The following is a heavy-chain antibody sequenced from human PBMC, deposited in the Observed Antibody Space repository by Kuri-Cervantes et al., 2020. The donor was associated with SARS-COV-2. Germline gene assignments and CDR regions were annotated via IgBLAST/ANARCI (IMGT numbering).Heavy chain of an antibody. V-gene: IGHV3-11*06. CDR2: ISGSSSFT. Sequence: GESLKISCETSGFSFTDYYVSWIRQIPGGGLEWLSLISGSSSFTNSADSVKGRFTIPKDNAKTSVYLQMTSLRAEDTALYYCAIDKGRGAFDHWGQGTLVTVSS. CDR3: AIDKGRGAFDH. J-gene: IGHJ4*02. CDR1: GFSFTDYY. D-gene: IGHD6-25*01.